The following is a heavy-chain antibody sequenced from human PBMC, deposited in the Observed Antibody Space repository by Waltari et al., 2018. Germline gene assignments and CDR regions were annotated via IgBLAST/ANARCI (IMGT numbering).Heavy chain of an antibody. V-gene: IGHV4-39*01. D-gene: IGHD6-19*01. J-gene: IGHJ4*02. Sequence: PPPGEGLERIGSIYYRGSVLYNTDRQRRVTIAVDTSKNEFSMKLTPVTAADTAVYYCASMEAVDGITINYWGQGTVVTVYS. CDR2: IYYRGSV. CDR3: ASMEAVDGITINY.